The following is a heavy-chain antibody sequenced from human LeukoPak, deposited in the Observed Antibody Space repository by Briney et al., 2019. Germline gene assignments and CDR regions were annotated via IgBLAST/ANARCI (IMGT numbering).Heavy chain of an antibody. CDR2: INPSGGST. V-gene: IGHV1-46*01. J-gene: IGHJ6*03. D-gene: IGHD5-18*01. Sequence: VASVKVSCKASGYAFTSYYMHWVRQAPGQGLEWMGIINPSGGSTSYAQKLQGRVTMTTDTSTSTAYMELRSLRSDDTAVYYCARVDTAMVSVYYYYMDVWGKGTTVTVSS. CDR3: ARVDTAMVSVYYYYMDV. CDR1: GYAFTSYY.